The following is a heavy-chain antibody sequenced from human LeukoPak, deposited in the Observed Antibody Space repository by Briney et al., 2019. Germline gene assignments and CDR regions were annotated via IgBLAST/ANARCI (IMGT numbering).Heavy chain of an antibody. CDR1: GYTFTGYY. J-gene: IGHJ3*02. Sequence: GASVKVSCKASGYTFTGYYMHWVRQAPGQGLEWMGWINPNSGGTNYAQKFQGRVTMTRDTSISTAYMELSRLRSDDTAVYYCARSRRSSRVDAFDIWGQGTMVTVSS. V-gene: IGHV1-2*02. D-gene: IGHD2-2*01. CDR2: INPNSGGT. CDR3: ARSRRSSRVDAFDI.